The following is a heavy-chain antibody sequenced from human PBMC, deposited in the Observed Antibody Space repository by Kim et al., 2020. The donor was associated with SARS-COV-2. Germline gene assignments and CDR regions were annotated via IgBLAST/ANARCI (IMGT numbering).Heavy chain of an antibody. CDR1: GFTFSSYW. J-gene: IGHJ6*02. CDR3: ARDDREGSGSYYYYYYGMDV. CDR2: INSDGSST. D-gene: IGHD3-10*01. V-gene: IGHV3-74*01. Sequence: GGSLRLSCAASGFTFSSYWMHWVRQAPGKGLVWVSRINSDGSSTSYADSVKGRFTISRDNAKNTLYLQMNSLRAEDTAVYYCARDDREGSGSYYYYYYGMDVWGQGTTVTVSS.